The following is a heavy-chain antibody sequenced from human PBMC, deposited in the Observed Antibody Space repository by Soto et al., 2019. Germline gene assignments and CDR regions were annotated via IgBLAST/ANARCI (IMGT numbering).Heavy chain of an antibody. CDR1: GYAFTSYG. CDR3: AKDAREAAPSDV. V-gene: IGHV1-18*01. J-gene: IGHJ3*01. D-gene: IGHD2-15*01. Sequence: QAQLLQSEPELRKPGASVKVSCKASGYAFTSYGINWVRRAPGQGLEWVGWMSTYNENKVYAQKLQGRVGMPMDAATSTAYLDLGPLRSDDTAVYYCAKDAREAAPSDVWGPGTMGTVSS. CDR2: MSTYNENK.